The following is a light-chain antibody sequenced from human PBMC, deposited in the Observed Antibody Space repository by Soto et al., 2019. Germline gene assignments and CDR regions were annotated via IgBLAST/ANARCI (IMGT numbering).Light chain of an antibody. V-gene: IGLV2-14*01. J-gene: IGLJ1*01. CDR2: DVS. Sequence: QSALTQPASVSGSPGQSITISCTGTSSDVGGYNYVSWYQQHPGKAPKLMIYDVSNRPSGVSNRFSGSKSGNTASLTSSGLQADDEADYYCSSYTSSSTEVFGTGTKVTVL. CDR1: SSDVGGYNY. CDR3: SSYTSSSTEV.